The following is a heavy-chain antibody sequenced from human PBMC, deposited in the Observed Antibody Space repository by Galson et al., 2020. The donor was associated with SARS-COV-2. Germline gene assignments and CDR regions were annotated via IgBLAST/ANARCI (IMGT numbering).Heavy chain of an antibody. CDR1: GGSFSGYY. J-gene: IGHJ4*02. D-gene: IGHD2-21*02. Sequence: SVTLSLTCAVYGGSFSGYYWSWIRQPPGKGLEWIGEINSSGSTHYNPSLKSRVTISVDTSKNHFSLKLSSVTAADTAVYYCAREANFFLVVTATRMCYFDYWGRGTLATVSS. CDR2: INSSGST. CDR3: AREANFFLVVTATRMCYFDY. V-gene: IGHV4-34*01.